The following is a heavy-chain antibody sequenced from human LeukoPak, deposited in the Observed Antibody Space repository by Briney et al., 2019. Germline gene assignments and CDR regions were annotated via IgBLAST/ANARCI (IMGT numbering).Heavy chain of an antibody. Sequence: ASVNVSCKASGYTFTSYGISWVRQAPGQGLEWMGWISAYNGNTNYAQKLQGRVTMTTDTSTSTAYMELRSLRSDDTAVYYCARDLKAYYDILTGYFLGDYYYGMDVWGQGTTVTVSS. CDR1: GYTFTSYG. J-gene: IGHJ6*02. V-gene: IGHV1-18*01. D-gene: IGHD3-9*01. CDR2: ISAYNGNT. CDR3: ARDLKAYYDILTGYFLGDYYYGMDV.